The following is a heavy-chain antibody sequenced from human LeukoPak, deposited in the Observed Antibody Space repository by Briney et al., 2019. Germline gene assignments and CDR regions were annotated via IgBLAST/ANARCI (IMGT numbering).Heavy chain of an antibody. CDR1: GVSISSSNW. CDR3: ARDPSYGGFPNDY. CDR2: IYHSGST. D-gene: IGHD4-23*01. V-gene: IGHV4-4*02. Sequence: TSETLSLTCAVSGVSISSSNWWSWVRQPPGKGLEWIGEIYHSGSTNYNPSLKSRVTISVDKSKNQFSLKLSSVTAADTAVYYCARDPSYGGFPNDYWGQGTLVTVSS. J-gene: IGHJ4*02.